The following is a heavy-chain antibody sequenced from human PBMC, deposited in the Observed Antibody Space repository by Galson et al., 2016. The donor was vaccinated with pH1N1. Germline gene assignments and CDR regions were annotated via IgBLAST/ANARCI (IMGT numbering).Heavy chain of an antibody. Sequence: PALVKPTQTLTLTCTFSGFSLSTSGVGVGWIRQPPGKALEWLALIYWDDDKRYSPSLKSRLTITKHTPKNQVVLTMTNMDPLDTATYYCARRDYGDYVGGLHYWGQGTLVTVSS. J-gene: IGHJ4*02. CDR2: IYWDDDK. D-gene: IGHD4-17*01. CDR1: GFSLSTSGVG. V-gene: IGHV2-5*02. CDR3: ARRDYGDYVGGLHY.